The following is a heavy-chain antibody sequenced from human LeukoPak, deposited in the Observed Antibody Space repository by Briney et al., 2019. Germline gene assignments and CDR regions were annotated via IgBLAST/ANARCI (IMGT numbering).Heavy chain of an antibody. CDR3: ARGGRWLQATAPFDY. CDR1: GFTFSSYA. J-gene: IGHJ4*02. CDR2: ISYDGSNK. V-gene: IGHV3-30-3*01. Sequence: GGSLRLSCAASGFTFSSYAMHWVRQAPGKGLEWVAVISYDGSNKYYADSVKGRFTISRDNSKNTLYLQMNSLRAEDTAVCYCARGGRWLQATAPFDYWGQGTLVTVSS. D-gene: IGHD5-24*01.